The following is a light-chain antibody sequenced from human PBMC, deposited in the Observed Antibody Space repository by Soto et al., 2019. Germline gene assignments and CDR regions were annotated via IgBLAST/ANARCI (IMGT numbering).Light chain of an antibody. J-gene: IGKJ1*01. CDR3: QQXGXSXRX. CDR1: QNISSSY. Sequence: EIVLTQSPGTLSLSPGERATLSCRASQNISSSYLAWYQQKPGQAPRLLISGASSRATGIPDRFSGSGSGTDFTLTISRLEPEDFAVXXXQQXGXSXRXFGQGTKVDIK. V-gene: IGKV3-20*01. CDR2: GAS.